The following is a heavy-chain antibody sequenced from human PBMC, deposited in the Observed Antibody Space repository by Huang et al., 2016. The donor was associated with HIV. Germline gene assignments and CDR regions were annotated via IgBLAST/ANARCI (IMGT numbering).Heavy chain of an antibody. CDR1: GSPFTSYG. CDR2: ISTTSGDT. D-gene: IGHD3-22*01. Sequence: QIQLMQSGPELKPPAASVKVSCKSSGSPFTSYGITWVRKAPGQWPEWMGWISTTSGDTEYEQKFQDRGTITTDTSTNIAYMELRSLRSDDAAKDYCWRDPKYHRSGYYGQRRGIDLWGQGTMVIVSS. CDR3: WRDPKYHRSGYYGQRRGIDL. J-gene: IGHJ3*01. V-gene: IGHV1-18*01.